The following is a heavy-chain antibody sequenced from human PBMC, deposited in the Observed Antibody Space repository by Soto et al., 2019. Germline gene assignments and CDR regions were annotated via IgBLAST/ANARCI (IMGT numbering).Heavy chain of an antibody. CDR2: ISGSGGST. Sequence: EVQLLESGGGLVQPGGSLRLSCAASGFTFSSYAMSWVRQAPGKGLEWVSAISGSGGSTYYADSVKGRFTISRDNSENTLYLQMNSLRAEDTAVYYCAPAQAGTAWFDPWGQGTLVTVSS. V-gene: IGHV3-23*01. CDR3: APAQAGTAWFDP. CDR1: GFTFSSYA. J-gene: IGHJ5*02. D-gene: IGHD1-1*01.